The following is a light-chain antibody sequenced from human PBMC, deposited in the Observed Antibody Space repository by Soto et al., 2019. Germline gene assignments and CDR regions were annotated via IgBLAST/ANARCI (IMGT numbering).Light chain of an antibody. V-gene: IGKV3-15*01. J-gene: IGKJ1*01. CDR3: QQYNNWPPGGT. Sequence: EIVMTQSPATLSVSPGGRATLSCRASQSVSRNLAWYQQKPGQAPRLLIYDASTRPTGVPARFSGSGSGTEFALTISSLQSEDFAVYYWQQYNNWPPGGTFGQGTKVEI. CDR1: QSVSRN. CDR2: DAS.